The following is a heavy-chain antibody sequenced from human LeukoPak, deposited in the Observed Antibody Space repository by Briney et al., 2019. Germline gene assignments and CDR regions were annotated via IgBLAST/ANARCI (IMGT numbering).Heavy chain of an antibody. D-gene: IGHD2-15*01. V-gene: IGHV3-23*01. CDR3: ASTYCSGGSRYQNYYYYMDV. J-gene: IGHJ6*03. Sequence: GGSLRLSCAASGFTFSSYAMSWVRQAPGKGLEWVSAISGSGGSTYYADSVKGRFTISRDNSKNTLYLQMNSLRAEDTAVYYCASTYCSGGSRYQNYYYYMDVWGKGTTVTVSS. CDR1: GFTFSSYA. CDR2: ISGSGGST.